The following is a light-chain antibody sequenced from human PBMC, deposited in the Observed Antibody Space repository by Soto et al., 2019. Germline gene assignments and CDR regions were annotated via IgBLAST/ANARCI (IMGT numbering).Light chain of an antibody. CDR1: SSDVGGYNY. V-gene: IGLV2-14*01. Sequence: QSVLTQPGSVSGSPGQSITISCTGTSSDVGGYNYVSWYQQHPGKVPKLMISEIIDRPSGVSDRFSGSKSGNTASLTISGLQAEDEADYYCSSWTPSNTLVFGTGTKVTVL. J-gene: IGLJ1*01. CDR2: EII. CDR3: SSWTPSNTLV.